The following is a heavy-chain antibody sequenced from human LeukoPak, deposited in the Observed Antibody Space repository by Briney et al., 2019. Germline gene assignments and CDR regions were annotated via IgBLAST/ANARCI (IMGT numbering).Heavy chain of an antibody. D-gene: IGHD3-22*01. J-gene: IGHJ4*02. V-gene: IGHV3-21*01. CDR3: ARDRGYNDSSGYPLFDY. Sequence: GGSLRLSCAASGFTFSSYSMNWVRQAPGKGLEWVSSISSSSSYIYYADSVKGRFTISRDNAKNSLYLQMNSLRAEDTAVYYCARDRGYNDSSGYPLFDYWGQGILVTVSS. CDR2: ISSSSSYI. CDR1: GFTFSSYS.